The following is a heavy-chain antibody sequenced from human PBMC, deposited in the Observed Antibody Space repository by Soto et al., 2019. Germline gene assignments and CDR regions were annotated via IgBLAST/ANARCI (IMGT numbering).Heavy chain of an antibody. V-gene: IGHV1-69*13. CDR3: ARFYCSGGSCYRWFDP. D-gene: IGHD2-15*01. Sequence: SVQVTCQESGGTFSSYAISWVRQAHGQGLEWMGGIIPIFGTANYAQKFQGRVTITADESTSTAYMELSSLRSEDTAAYYCARFYCSGGSCYRWFDPWGQGTLVTVSS. CDR1: GGTFSSYA. CDR2: IIPIFGTA. J-gene: IGHJ5*02.